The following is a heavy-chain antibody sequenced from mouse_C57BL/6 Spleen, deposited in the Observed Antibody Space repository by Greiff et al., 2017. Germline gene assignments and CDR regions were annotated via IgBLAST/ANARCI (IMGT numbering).Heavy chain of an antibody. CDR2: IYPGDGDT. D-gene: IGHD2-3*01. CDR1: GYAFSSSW. Sequence: QVHVKQSGPELVKPGASVKISCKASGYAFSSSWMNWVKQRPGKGLEWIGRIYPGDGDTNYNGKFKGKATLTADKSSSTAYMQLSSLTSEDSAVYFCAKEDDLYFDYWGQGTTLTVSS. CDR3: AKEDDLYFDY. V-gene: IGHV1-82*01. J-gene: IGHJ2*01.